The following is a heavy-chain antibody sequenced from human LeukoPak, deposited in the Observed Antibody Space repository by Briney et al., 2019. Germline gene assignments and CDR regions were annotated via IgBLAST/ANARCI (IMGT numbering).Heavy chain of an antibody. J-gene: IGHJ6*03. CDR2: ITSSSSTI. CDR1: GFTFSSYS. CDR3: ARDLYYSYYYMDV. Sequence: GGSLRLSCAVSGFTFSSYSMNWVRQAPGKGLEWVSCITSSSSTIYYAVSVKGRFTISRDNAKNSLYLQMNSLRAEDTAVYYCARDLYYSYYYMDVWGKGTTVTVSS. V-gene: IGHV3-48*01.